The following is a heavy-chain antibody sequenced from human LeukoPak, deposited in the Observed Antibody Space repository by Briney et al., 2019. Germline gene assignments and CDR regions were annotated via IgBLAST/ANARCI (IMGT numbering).Heavy chain of an antibody. CDR2: IIPIFGTA. D-gene: IGHD5-18*01. J-gene: IGHJ4*02. V-gene: IGHV1-69*13. CDR1: GGTFSSYA. Sequence: SVKASCKASGGTFSSYAISWVRQAPGQGLEWMGGIIPIFGTANYAQKFQGRVTITADESTSTAYMELSSLRSEDTAVYYCAGSRGYSYGYSFDYWGQGTLVTVSS. CDR3: AGSRGYSYGYSFDY.